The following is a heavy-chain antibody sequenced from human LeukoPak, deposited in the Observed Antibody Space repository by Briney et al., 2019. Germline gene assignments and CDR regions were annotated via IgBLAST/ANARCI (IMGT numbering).Heavy chain of an antibody. CDR1: GFTFSSYA. V-gene: IGHV3-30*04. Sequence: GRSLRLSCAASGFTFSSYAMHWVRQAPGKGLEWVAVISYDGSNKYYADSVKGRFTISRDNSKNTLYLQMNSLRAEDTAVYYCARDGGWEPQYYFDYWGQGTLVTVSS. J-gene: IGHJ4*02. D-gene: IGHD1-14*01. CDR3: ARDGGWEPQYYFDY. CDR2: ISYDGSNK.